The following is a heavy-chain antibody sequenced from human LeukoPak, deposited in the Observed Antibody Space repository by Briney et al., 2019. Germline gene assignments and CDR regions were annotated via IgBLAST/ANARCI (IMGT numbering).Heavy chain of an antibody. J-gene: IGHJ4*02. CDR2: INWNGGRR. CDR3: ARRAGAYSHPYDY. CDR1: GFTFDDYG. Sequence: PGGPLRLSCAASGFTFDDYGMTWVRQAPGKGLEWVSGINWNGGRRGYADSVKGRFTISRDNAKNTLYLQMNSLRAEDTAVYYCARRAGAYSHPYDYWGQGTLVTVSS. V-gene: IGHV3-20*04. D-gene: IGHD4/OR15-4a*01.